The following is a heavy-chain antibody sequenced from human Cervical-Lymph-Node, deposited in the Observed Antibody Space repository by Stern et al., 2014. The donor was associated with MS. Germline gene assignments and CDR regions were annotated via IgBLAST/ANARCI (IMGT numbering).Heavy chain of an antibody. Sequence: VQLVESGAEVKKPGASVKVSCKASGYTFTGYYMPWVRQAPGQGLEWMGWIKPNSGGTNYAQKFQGWVTMTRDTSISTAYMELSRLRSDDTAVYYCARDLYTVTAGYSYGMDVWGQGTTVTVSS. CDR2: IKPNSGGT. J-gene: IGHJ6*02. CDR3: ARDLYTVTAGYSYGMDV. D-gene: IGHD4-11*01. V-gene: IGHV1-2*04. CDR1: GYTFTGYY.